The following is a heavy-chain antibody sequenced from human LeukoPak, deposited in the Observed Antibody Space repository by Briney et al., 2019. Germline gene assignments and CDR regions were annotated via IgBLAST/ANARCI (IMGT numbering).Heavy chain of an antibody. D-gene: IGHD6-19*01. V-gene: IGHV4-34*01. Sequence: SETLSLTCAVYGGSFSGYYWSWIRQPPGKGLEWIGEINHSGSTNYNPSLKSRVTISVDTSKNQFSLKLSSVTAADTAVYYCARGRGIAVAGTVYYYYMDVWGKGTTVTVSS. CDR1: GGSFSGYY. CDR3: ARGRGIAVAGTVYYYYMDV. J-gene: IGHJ6*03. CDR2: INHSGST.